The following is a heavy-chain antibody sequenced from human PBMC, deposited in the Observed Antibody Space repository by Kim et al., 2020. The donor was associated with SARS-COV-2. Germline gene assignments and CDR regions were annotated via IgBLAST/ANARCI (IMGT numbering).Heavy chain of an antibody. CDR2: GNT. V-gene: IGHV1-18*01. J-gene: IGHJ4*02. CDR3: ARGDSLLDS. Sequence: GNTNYRQKLKGRVTMTTDTSTSTAYMELRSLRSDDTAVYYCARGDSLLDSWGLGTLVTVSS.